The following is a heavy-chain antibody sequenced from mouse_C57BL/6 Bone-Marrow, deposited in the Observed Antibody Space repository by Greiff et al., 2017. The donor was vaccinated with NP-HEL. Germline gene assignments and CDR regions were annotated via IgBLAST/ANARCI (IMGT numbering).Heavy chain of an antibody. CDR2: ISSGGSYT. CDR3: ARLGYYFYAMDY. D-gene: IGHD2-3*01. J-gene: IGHJ4*01. CDR1: GFTFSSYG. V-gene: IGHV5-6*01. Sequence: EVQLVESGGDLVKPGGSLKLSCAASGFTFSSYGMSWVRQTPDKRLEWVATISSGGSYTYYPDSVKGRFTISRDNAKNTLYLQMSSLKSEDTAMYYCARLGYYFYAMDYWGQGTSVTVSS.